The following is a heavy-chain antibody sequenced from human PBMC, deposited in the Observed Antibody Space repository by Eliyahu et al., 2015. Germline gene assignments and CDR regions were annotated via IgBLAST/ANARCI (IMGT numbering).Heavy chain of an antibody. V-gene: IGHV1-69*04. J-gene: IGHJ4*02. CDR1: GGTFXSSX. CDR2: IIPILGIA. Sequence: QVQLVQSGAEXXKPGSSVXXSCXASGGTFXSSXXSWVXQAPGQGLEWMGRIIPILGIANYAQKFQGRVTITADKSTSTAYMELSSLRSEDTAVYYCARGKGLPDYWGQGTLVTVSS. CDR3: ARGKGLPDY. D-gene: IGHD3-16*01.